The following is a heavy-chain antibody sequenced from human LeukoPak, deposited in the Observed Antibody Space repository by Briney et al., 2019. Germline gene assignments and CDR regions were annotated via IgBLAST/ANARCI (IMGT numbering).Heavy chain of an antibody. Sequence: GRSLRLSCVASGFRFSDDVFYWVRQSPDKGLEWVGLIGSDGSKKYYADFVQGRFTISRDNSKSTLFLQMNTLRADDTAVYFCARQMTTTRLLDSWGQGTLVTVSS. J-gene: IGHJ4*02. CDR1: GFRFSDDV. V-gene: IGHV3-30*04. CDR3: ARQMTTTRLLDS. D-gene: IGHD1-1*01. CDR2: IGSDGSKK.